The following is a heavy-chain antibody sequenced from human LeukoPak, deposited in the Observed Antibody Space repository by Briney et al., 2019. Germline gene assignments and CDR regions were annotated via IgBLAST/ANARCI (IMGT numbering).Heavy chain of an antibody. V-gene: IGHV1-2*02. CDR3: ARVTRGSGYYYNDY. D-gene: IGHD3-22*01. CDR2: INPNSCGT. CDR1: GYTFTGYY. J-gene: IGHJ4*02. Sequence: ASVKVSCKASGYTFTGYYMHWVRQAPGQALEWMGWINPNSCGTNYAQKFQGRVTMTRDTSISTAYMERSRLRSDDTAVYYCARVTRGSGYYYNDYWGQGTLVTVS.